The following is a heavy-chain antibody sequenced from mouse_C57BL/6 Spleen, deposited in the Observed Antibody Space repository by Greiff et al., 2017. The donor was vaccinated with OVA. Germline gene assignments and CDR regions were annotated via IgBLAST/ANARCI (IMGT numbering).Heavy chain of an antibody. CDR2: IDPEDGET. CDR3: AKGPNWNAMDY. J-gene: IGHJ4*01. D-gene: IGHD4-1*01. V-gene: IGHV14-2*01. Sequence: VQLQQSGAELVKPGASVKLSCTASGFNIKDYYMHWVKQRTEQGLEWIGRIDPEDGETKYAPKFQGKATITADTSSNTAYLPLSSLTSEDAAGYYCAKGPNWNAMDYWGQGTSVTVSS. CDR1: GFNIKDYY.